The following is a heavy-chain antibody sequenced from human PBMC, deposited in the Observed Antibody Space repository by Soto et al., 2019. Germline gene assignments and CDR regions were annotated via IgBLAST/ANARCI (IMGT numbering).Heavy chain of an antibody. CDR3: ARDLSGAGY. Sequence: PVGSLRLSCAASGFPFSSYSVNWVRQAPGKGLEWVSSISSSSTYIYYADSVKGRFTISRDNAKNSLYLQMNSLRAEDKAVYYCARDLSGAGYWGQGTLVTVSS. V-gene: IGHV3-21*01. CDR1: GFPFSSYS. J-gene: IGHJ4*02. CDR2: ISSSSTYI. D-gene: IGHD2-15*01.